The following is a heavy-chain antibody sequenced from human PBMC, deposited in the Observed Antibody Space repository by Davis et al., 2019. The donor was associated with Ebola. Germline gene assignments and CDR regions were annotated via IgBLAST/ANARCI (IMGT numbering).Heavy chain of an antibody. J-gene: IGHJ4*02. D-gene: IGHD2-21*02. CDR3: ARGRNIVVVTAILNY. CDR2: IYYSGST. Sequence: MPSETLSLTCTVSGGSISSNSWSWIRQPPGKGLEWIGYIYYSGSTNYNPSLKSRVTISVDTSKNQFSLKLTSVTAADTAVYYCARGRNIVVVTAILNYWGQGTLVTVSS. CDR1: GGSISSNS. V-gene: IGHV4-59*12.